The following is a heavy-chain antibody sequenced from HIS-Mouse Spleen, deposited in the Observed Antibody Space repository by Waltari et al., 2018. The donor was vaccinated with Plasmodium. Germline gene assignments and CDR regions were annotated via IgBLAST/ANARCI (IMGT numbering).Heavy chain of an antibody. V-gene: IGHV3-66*01. Sequence: EVQLVESGGGLVQPGGSLRLSGAASGFTVSSNYITWVRQAPGKGLEWVSVIYSGGSTYYADSVKGRFTISRDNSKNTLYLQMNSLRAEDTVVYYCATPRVGGSYFDYWGQGTLVTVSS. CDR1: GFTVSSNY. J-gene: IGHJ4*02. CDR2: IYSGGST. D-gene: IGHD1-26*01. CDR3: ATPRVGGSYFDY.